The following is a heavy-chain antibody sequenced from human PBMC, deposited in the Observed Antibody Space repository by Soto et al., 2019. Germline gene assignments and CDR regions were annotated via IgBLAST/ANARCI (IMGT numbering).Heavy chain of an antibody. D-gene: IGHD2-2*02. CDR1: GFTVSSNY. CDR3: ASQRVVPAAISPASYYYYYGMDV. V-gene: IGHV3-53*01. Sequence: GGSLRLSCAASGFTVSSNYMSWVRQAPGKGLEWVSVIYSGGSTYYADSVKGRFTISRDNSKNTLYLQMNSLRAEDTAVYYCASQRVVPAAISPASYYYYYGMDVWGQGTTVTVSS. J-gene: IGHJ6*02. CDR2: IYSGGST.